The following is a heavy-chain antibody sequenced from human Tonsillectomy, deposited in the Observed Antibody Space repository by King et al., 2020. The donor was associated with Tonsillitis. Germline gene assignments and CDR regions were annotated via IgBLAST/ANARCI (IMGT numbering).Heavy chain of an antibody. CDR2: MSRSSSYI. CDR3: AGVHAIAVADYGMAV. D-gene: IGHD6-19*01. V-gene: IGHV3-21*01. J-gene: IGHJ6*02. CDR1: GFTFSSHS. Sequence: VQLVESGGGLVKPGGSLRLSCAASGFTFSSHSMNWVRQAPGKGLEWVSSMSRSSSYIYYADSVKGRFTISRDNAKNSLYLQMKSLRAEDTAVYYCAGVHAIAVADYGMAVWVQGTTVTVSS.